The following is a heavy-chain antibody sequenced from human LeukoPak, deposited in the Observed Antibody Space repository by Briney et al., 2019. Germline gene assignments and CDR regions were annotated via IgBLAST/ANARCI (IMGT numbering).Heavy chain of an antibody. CDR2: ISYIGST. CDR3: AGNTNNLGDVDWFDS. Sequence: SETLSLTCTVSGASVNSYYWNWIRQSPGKGLEWIGFISYIGSTNYDPSLRNRVTISLDTSKNQVFLKLNSVTAADTAVYYCAGNTNNLGDVDWFDSWGQGTLVTVSS. J-gene: IGHJ5*01. CDR1: GASVNSYY. D-gene: IGHD1/OR15-1a*01. V-gene: IGHV4-59*02.